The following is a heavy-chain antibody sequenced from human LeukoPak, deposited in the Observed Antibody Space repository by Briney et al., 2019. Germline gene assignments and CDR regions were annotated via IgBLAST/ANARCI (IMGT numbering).Heavy chain of an antibody. J-gene: IGHJ3*02. CDR3: AIDNNDYGDYERAFDI. CDR2: INPSGGST. V-gene: IGHV1-46*01. Sequence: GASVKVSCKASGYTFTSYYMHWLRQAPGQGLEWMGIINPSGGSTSYAQKFQGRVTMTRDTSTSTVYMELSSLRSEDTAVYYCAIDNNDYGDYERAFDIWGQGTMVTVSS. D-gene: IGHD4-17*01. CDR1: GYTFTSYY.